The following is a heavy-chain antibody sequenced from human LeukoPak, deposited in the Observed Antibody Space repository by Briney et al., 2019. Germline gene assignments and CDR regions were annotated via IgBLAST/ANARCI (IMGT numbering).Heavy chain of an antibody. CDR3: ARRVRGWHSDY. V-gene: IGHV4-34*01. Sequence: SETLSLTCAVYGGSFSGYYWSWIRQPPGKGLEWIGEINHSGSTNYNPSLKSRVTISVDTSKNQFSLELSSVTAADTAVYYCARRVRGWHSDYWGQGTLVTVSS. CDR2: INHSGST. CDR1: GGSFSGYY. J-gene: IGHJ4*02. D-gene: IGHD6-19*01.